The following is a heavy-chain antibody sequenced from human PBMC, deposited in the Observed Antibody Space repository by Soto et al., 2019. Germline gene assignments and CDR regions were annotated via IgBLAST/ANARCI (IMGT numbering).Heavy chain of an antibody. V-gene: IGHV5-51*01. Sequence: PGESLKSSGKASGYSLSIYCIGWVLQRPWKGLEWMGIIDPSDSDTRYSPSFQGQVTISADKSISTAYLQWSSLKASDTAMYYCAARVGSSPLYYYGVDVWGHGTTVTVSS. D-gene: IGHD3-10*01. J-gene: IGHJ6*02. CDR3: AARVGSSPLYYYGVDV. CDR2: IDPSDSDT. CDR1: GYSLSIYC.